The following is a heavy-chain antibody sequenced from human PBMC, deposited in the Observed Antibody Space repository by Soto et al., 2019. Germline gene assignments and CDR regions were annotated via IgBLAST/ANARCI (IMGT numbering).Heavy chain of an antibody. V-gene: IGHV3-74*01. D-gene: IGHD6-19*01. J-gene: IGHJ4*02. Sequence: GGAPRPSCAAPRFPLRTYWMPWGRQAPGEGLVWVSHLNDDGSHTAYADSVKGRFTITRDNAKNTLYLQMNGLRVEDTALYYCVRGTSGWRGMDYWGQGTLVTVSS. CDR1: RFPLRTYW. CDR3: VRGTSGWRGMDY. CDR2: LNDDGSHT.